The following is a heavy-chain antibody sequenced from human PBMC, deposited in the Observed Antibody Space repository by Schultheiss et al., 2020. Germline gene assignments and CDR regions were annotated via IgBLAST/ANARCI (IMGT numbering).Heavy chain of an antibody. Sequence: SQTLSLTCAVYGGSFSGYYWSWIRQPPGKGLEWIGEINHSGSTNYNPSLKSRVTISVDTSKNQFSLKLSSVTAADTAVYYCAKEIFFHYDFWSGYSSYFDYWGQGTLVTVSS. CDR3: AKEIFFHYDFWSGYSSYFDY. V-gene: IGHV4-34*01. CDR2: INHSGST. J-gene: IGHJ4*02. D-gene: IGHD3-3*01. CDR1: GGSFSGYY.